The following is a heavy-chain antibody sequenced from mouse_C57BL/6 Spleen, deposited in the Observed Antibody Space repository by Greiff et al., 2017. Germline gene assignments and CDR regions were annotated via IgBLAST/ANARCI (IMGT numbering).Heavy chain of an antibody. Sequence: VQLKESGPELVKPGASVKISCKASGYSFTDYNMNWVKQSNGKSLEWIGVINPNYGTTSYNQKFKGKATLTVDQSASTAYMQLNSLTSEDSAVYYCARPVYGSSHWYFDVWGTGTTVTVSS. J-gene: IGHJ1*03. CDR2: INPNYGTT. V-gene: IGHV1-39*01. CDR3: ARPVYGSSHWYFDV. CDR1: GYSFTDYN. D-gene: IGHD1-1*01.